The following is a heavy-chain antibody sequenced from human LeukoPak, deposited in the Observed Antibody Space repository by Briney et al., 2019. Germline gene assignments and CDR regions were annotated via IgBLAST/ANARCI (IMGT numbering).Heavy chain of an antibody. CDR3: ARHEFGFKGNSKTDAFDI. D-gene: IGHD4-23*01. CDR2: VYYSGST. J-gene: IGHJ3*02. Sequence: PSETLSLTCTVSGGSISSSSYYWGWIRQPPGKGLEWIGSVYYSGSTYYNPSLKSRVTISVDTSKNQFSLKLSSVTAADTAVYYCARHEFGFKGNSKTDAFDIWGQGTMVTVSS. V-gene: IGHV4-39*01. CDR1: GGSISSSSYY.